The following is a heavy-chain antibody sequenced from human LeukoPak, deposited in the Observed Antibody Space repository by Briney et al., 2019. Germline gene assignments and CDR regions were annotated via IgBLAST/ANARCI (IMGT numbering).Heavy chain of an antibody. CDR1: GGSISSGDYY. CDR2: IYYSGST. D-gene: IGHD3-16*01. Sequence: PSGTLALTCTVSGGSISSGDYYWSWIRQPPGKSLEWIGYIYYSGSTYYNPSLKSRVTISVDTSKNQFSLKLSSVTAADAAVYYCARGEAESQSDAWFDPWGQGTLVTVSS. CDR3: ARGEAESQSDAWFDP. V-gene: IGHV4-30-4*08. J-gene: IGHJ5*02.